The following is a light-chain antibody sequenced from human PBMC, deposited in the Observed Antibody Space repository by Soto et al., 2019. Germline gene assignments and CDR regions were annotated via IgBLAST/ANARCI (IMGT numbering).Light chain of an antibody. V-gene: IGLV2-8*01. Sequence: QSALTQPPSASGSPGQSVTISCTGTTSDVGGHNHVSWFQHHPGKVPKLIIYEVTKRPSGVPDRFSGSKSGNTASLTVSGLQVEDEADYYCSSYVAGNNLLFGGGTKLTVL. CDR3: SSYVAGNNLL. J-gene: IGLJ3*02. CDR2: EVT. CDR1: TSDVGGHNH.